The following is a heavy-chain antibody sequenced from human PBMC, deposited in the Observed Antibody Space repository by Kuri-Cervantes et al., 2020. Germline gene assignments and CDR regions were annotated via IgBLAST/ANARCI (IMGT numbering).Heavy chain of an antibody. Sequence: SETLSPTCTVPGGSISSYYWSWFRQPPGKGLEWIGYIYYSGSTNYNPSLKSRVTVSVDTSKIQSSLKLSSVTAADTTVYYCGGEWRYYDSSGYYPLFDYWGQGTLVTVSS. D-gene: IGHD3-22*01. CDR1: GGSISSYY. CDR2: IYYSGST. V-gene: IGHV4-59*01. CDR3: GGEWRYYDSSGYYPLFDY. J-gene: IGHJ4*02.